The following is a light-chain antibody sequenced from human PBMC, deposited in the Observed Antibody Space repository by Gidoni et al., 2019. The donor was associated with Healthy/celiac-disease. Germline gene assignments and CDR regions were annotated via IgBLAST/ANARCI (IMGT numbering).Light chain of an antibody. CDR2: AAS. J-gene: IGKJ4*01. CDR1: QGISSW. V-gene: IGKV1-12*01. CDR3: QQANSFPLT. Sequence: DIQMTQSPSSVSASVGDRVTIPCRASQGISSWLALYQQKPGKAPKLLIYAASSLQSGVPSRFSGIGSGTDFTLTISSLQPEDFATYYCQQANSFPLTFGGGTKVEIK.